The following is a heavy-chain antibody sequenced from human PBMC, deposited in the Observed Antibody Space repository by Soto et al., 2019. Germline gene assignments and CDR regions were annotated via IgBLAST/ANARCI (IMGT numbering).Heavy chain of an antibody. Sequence: GGSLRLSCAASGFTFSNAWMTWVRQAPGKGLEWVGHIKSKADGGTTDYAALVKGRFTISRDDSKNTLYLQMSSLETEDTAVYYCTTVHLSRTHYRNFDCWGQGTLVTVSS. CDR2: IKSKADGGTT. CDR3: TTVHLSRTHYRNFDC. D-gene: IGHD2-2*01. CDR1: GFTFSNAW. J-gene: IGHJ4*02. V-gene: IGHV3-15*07.